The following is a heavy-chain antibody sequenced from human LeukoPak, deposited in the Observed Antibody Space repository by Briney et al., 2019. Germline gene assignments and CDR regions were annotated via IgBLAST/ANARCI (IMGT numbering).Heavy chain of an antibody. CDR3: AKERANTDDYYGMDV. CDR2: IGGSGGST. Sequence: GGSLRLSCAASGFTFSSYAMSWVRQAPGKGLEWVSAIGGSGGSTYYADSVKGRFTISRDNSKNTLYLQMNSLRAEDTAVYYCAKERANTDDYYGMDVWGQGTTVTVSS. V-gene: IGHV3-23*01. J-gene: IGHJ6*02. CDR1: GFTFSSYA.